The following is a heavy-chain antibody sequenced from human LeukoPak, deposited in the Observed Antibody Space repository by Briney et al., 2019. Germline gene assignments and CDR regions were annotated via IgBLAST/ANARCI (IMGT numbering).Heavy chain of an antibody. CDR2: INHSGST. Sequence: SETLSLTCAVYGGSFSDYYWSWIRQPPGKGLEWIGEINHSGSTNSNPSLKSRVTISIDTSKNQSSLKLSSVTAADTAVYYCARPTIALLAFDIWGQGTMVTVSS. D-gene: IGHD5-24*01. CDR1: GGSFSDYY. CDR3: ARPTIALLAFDI. J-gene: IGHJ3*02. V-gene: IGHV4-34*01.